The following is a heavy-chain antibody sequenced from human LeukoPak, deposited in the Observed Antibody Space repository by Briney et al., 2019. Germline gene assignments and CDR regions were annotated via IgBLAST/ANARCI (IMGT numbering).Heavy chain of an antibody. CDR2: ISSSGSTI. J-gene: IGHJ4*02. V-gene: IGHV3-48*03. CDR3: ARAYDILTGYSY. D-gene: IGHD3-9*01. CDR1: GFTFSSYE. Sequence: GGSLRPSCAASGFTFSSYEMNWVRQAPGKGLEWVSYISSSGSTIYYADSMKGRFTISRDNAKNSLYLQMNSLRAEDTAVYYCARAYDILTGYSYWGQGTLVTVSS.